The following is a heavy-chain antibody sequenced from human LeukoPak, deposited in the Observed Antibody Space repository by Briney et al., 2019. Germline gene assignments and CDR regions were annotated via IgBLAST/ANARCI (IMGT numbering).Heavy chain of an antibody. CDR1: GFTFSNYW. Sequence: GGSLRLSCAASGFTFSNYWMTWVRQAPGKGLEWVANIKQDGSEKFYVDAVQGRFTISRDNAKNSLYLQMNSLRAEDTGVYYCAKDSGWIQFIDWGQGTPVTVSS. CDR3: AKDSGWIQFID. D-gene: IGHD5-24*01. J-gene: IGHJ4*02. CDR2: IKQDGSEK. V-gene: IGHV3-7*03.